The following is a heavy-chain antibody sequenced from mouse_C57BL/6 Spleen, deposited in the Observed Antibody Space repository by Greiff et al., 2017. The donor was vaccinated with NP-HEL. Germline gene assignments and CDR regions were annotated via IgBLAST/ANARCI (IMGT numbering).Heavy chain of an antibody. V-gene: IGHV14-3*01. J-gene: IGHJ1*03. D-gene: IGHD1-1*01. CDR1: GFNIKNTY. CDR2: IDPANGNT. CDR3: ARSITTVVAHFDV. Sequence: DVQLVESVAELVRPGASVKLSCTASGFNIKNTYMHWVKQRPEQGLEWIGRIDPANGNTKYAPKFQGKATITADTSSNTAYLQLSSLTSEDTAIYYCARSITTVVAHFDVWGTGTTVTVSS.